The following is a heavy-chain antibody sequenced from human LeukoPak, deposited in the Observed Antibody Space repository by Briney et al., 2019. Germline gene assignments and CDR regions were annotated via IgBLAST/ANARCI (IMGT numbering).Heavy chain of an antibody. CDR2: ISGGGST. V-gene: IGHV3-23*01. CDR1: GFTFSSYA. CDR3: AKDGKGGIYPYYFDY. D-gene: IGHD1-26*01. Sequence: PGGSLRLSCAASGFTFSSYAMIWVRQAPGKGLEWVSSISGGGSTFYADSVKGRFTISRDNSKNMLYLQMNSLRAEDTAVYYCAKDGKGGIYPYYFDYWGQGTLVTVSS. J-gene: IGHJ4*02.